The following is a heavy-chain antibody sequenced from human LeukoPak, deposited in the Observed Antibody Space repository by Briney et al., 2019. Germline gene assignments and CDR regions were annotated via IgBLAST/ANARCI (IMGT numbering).Heavy chain of an antibody. CDR2: IYHSGST. V-gene: IGHV4-38-2*02. Sequence: KASETLSLTCAVSGYSISSGYYWGWIRQPPGKGLEWIESIYHSGSTYYNPSLESRVTISVNTSRNQFSLKLNSVTAADTAVYHCARDAVAGTKNFDYWGQGALVTVSS. CDR1: GYSISSGYY. D-gene: IGHD6-19*01. CDR3: ARDAVAGTKNFDY. J-gene: IGHJ4*02.